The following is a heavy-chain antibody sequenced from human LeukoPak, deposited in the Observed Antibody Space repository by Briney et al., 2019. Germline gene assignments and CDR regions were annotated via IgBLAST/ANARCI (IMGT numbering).Heavy chain of an antibody. Sequence: ASVKVSCKASGGTFSSYAISWVRQAPGQGLEWMGGIIPIFGTANYAQKFQGRVTITADKSTSTAYMELSSLRSEDTAAYYCARGRGAGPFDYWGQGTLVTVSS. CDR3: ARGRGAGPFDY. D-gene: IGHD6-19*01. J-gene: IGHJ4*02. CDR1: GGTFSSYA. V-gene: IGHV1-69*06. CDR2: IIPIFGTA.